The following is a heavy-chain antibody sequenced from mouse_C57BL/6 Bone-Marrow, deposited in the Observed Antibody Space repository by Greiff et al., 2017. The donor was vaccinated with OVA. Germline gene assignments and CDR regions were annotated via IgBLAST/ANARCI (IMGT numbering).Heavy chain of an antibody. J-gene: IGHJ3*01. CDR3: ARDGATNWEGVAY. D-gene: IGHD4-1*01. V-gene: IGHV5-15*01. CDR2: ISNLAYSI. CDR1: GFTFSDYG. Sequence: EVMLVESGGGLVQPGGSLKLSCAASGFTFSDYGMAWVRQAPRQGPEWVAFISNLAYSIYYADTVTGRFTISRENATNTLYLELSSLTSEDSAMYDCARDGATNWEGVAYWGQGTPVTVSA.